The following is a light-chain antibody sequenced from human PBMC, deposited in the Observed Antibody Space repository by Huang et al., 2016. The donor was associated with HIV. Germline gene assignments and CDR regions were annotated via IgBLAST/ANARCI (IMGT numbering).Light chain of an antibody. Sequence: DIQMTQSPSSLSASVGDRVTITCRTCQSISNYLHWYQQKPVNDPNLLIYGASSLQNGVTSRCSGSGSGIDFTLTSSRLQPEDVATYYCQQSYSLFTFGPGTKVDIK. CDR3: QQSYSLFT. CDR1: QSISNY. J-gene: IGKJ3*01. CDR2: GAS. V-gene: IGKV1-39*01.